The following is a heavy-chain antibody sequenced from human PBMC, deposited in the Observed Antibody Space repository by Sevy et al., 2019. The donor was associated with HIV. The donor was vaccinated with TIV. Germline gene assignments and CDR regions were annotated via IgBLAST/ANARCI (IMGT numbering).Heavy chain of an antibody. CDR3: ARGGYECWSGKPHPTYYFDY. D-gene: IGHD3-3*01. CDR1: GGSISSGGYS. CDR2: IYHSGST. Sequence: SETLSLTCAVSGGSISSGGYSWSWIRQPPGKGLEWIGYIYHSGSTYYNPSHKSRVTISVDRSKNQFSLKLGSVTAADTAVYYCARGGYECWSGKPHPTYYFDYWGQGTLVTVSS. J-gene: IGHJ4*02. V-gene: IGHV4-30-2*01.